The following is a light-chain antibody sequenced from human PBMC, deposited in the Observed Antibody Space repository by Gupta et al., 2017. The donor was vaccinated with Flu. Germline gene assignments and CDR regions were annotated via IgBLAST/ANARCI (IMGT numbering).Light chain of an antibody. CDR1: NSTFGSNA. CDR3: VAWDDSLNIEI. Sequence: SVLSPPASLSGTPGQSVSLSCSAANSTFGSNAVNWYQQFPGQAPKLVVYSNNQRPTWVPDRFSASKSGTSASLAISGVQSEDEATYYCVAWDDSLNIEIFGTGTEVIVL. CDR2: SNN. J-gene: IGLJ1*01. V-gene: IGLV1-44*01.